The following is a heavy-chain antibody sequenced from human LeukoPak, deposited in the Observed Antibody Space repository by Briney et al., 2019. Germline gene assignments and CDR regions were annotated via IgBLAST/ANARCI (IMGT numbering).Heavy chain of an antibody. D-gene: IGHD4-11*01. V-gene: IGHV3-74*01. J-gene: IGHJ4*02. CDR3: ARVGDYSNLPFDY. Sequence: AGSLSVSCSASGFTFSSYWMAWVRPAPGKGLVWVSRINSGGRSTSYADSGKGRVTLSRDNAKNTLYLQMNSLRAEDTAVYYCARVGDYSNLPFDYGGQATLVTVSS. CDR2: INSGGRST. CDR1: GFTFSSYW.